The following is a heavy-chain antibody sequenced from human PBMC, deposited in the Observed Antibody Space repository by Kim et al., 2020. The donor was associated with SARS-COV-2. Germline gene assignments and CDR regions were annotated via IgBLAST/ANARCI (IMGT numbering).Heavy chain of an antibody. V-gene: IGHV4-59*01. Sequence: SETLSLTCTVSGGSISSYYWSWIRQPPGKGLEWIGYIYYSGSTNYNPSLKSRVTISVDTSTNQFSLKLSSVTAAATAESYCAREGDYYDSSGSVGWGQGT. D-gene: IGHD3-22*01. CDR1: GGSISSYY. J-gene: IGHJ4*02. CDR2: IYYSGST. CDR3: AREGDYYDSSGSVG.